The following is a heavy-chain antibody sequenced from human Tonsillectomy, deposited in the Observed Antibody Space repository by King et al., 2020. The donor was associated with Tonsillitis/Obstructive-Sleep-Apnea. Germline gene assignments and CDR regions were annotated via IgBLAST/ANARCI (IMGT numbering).Heavy chain of an antibody. V-gene: IGHV2-5*02. CDR1: GFSLSTSGVG. CDR2: IYWEVDK. D-gene: IGHD2-2*01. CDR3: AHRLPLGYCSSTSCPDYFDY. Sequence: TLKESGPTLVKPTQTLTLTCTFSGFSLSTSGVGVGWVRHPPGKALECLSLIYWEVDKRYSPSLKGRLTITKDTSKNQVVLTMTNMDPVDTATYYCAHRLPLGYCSSTSCPDYFDYWGQGTLVTVSS. J-gene: IGHJ4*02.